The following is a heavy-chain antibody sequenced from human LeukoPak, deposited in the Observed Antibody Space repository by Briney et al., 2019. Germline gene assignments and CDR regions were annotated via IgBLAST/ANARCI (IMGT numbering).Heavy chain of an antibody. V-gene: IGHV3-23*01. CDR3: AKDLYGDYGGIDY. Sequence: GGSLRLSCAASGFTFSTYAMTWFRQAPGKGLEWVSVIRGSGGNTYYADSVKGRFTISRDNSKNTLYLQMNSLRAEDTAVYYCAKDLYGDYGGIDYWGQGTLVTVSS. CDR2: IRGSGGNT. CDR1: GFTFSTYA. J-gene: IGHJ4*02. D-gene: IGHD4-17*01.